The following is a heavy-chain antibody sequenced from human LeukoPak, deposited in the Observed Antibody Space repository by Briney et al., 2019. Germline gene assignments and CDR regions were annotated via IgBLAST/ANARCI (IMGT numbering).Heavy chain of an antibody. CDR1: GFTFSSYA. Sequence: GRSLRLSCAASGFTFSSYAMHWVRQAPGKGLEWVAVISYDGSKKYYADSVKGRFTISRDNSKNTLYLQMNSLTTDDTAVYYCARDPYGWGQGTLVTVSS. J-gene: IGHJ4*02. D-gene: IGHD3-10*01. CDR3: ARDPYG. CDR2: ISYDGSKK. V-gene: IGHV3-30-3*01.